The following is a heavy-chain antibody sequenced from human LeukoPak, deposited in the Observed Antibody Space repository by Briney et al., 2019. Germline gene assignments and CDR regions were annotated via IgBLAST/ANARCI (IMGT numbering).Heavy chain of an antibody. V-gene: IGHV3-23*01. Sequence: GGSLSLSRDASGVTHRNDAVIWLRQAPGKGLQWVSVISGDSESTYYADSVRGRFTISRDNSKNTMYLQMNNLRAEDTAIYYCAKDRDCSSTGCYVFANWGQ. CDR2: ISGDSEST. CDR3: AKDRDCSSTGCYVFAN. CDR1: GVTHRNDA. J-gene: IGHJ4*02. D-gene: IGHD2-2*01.